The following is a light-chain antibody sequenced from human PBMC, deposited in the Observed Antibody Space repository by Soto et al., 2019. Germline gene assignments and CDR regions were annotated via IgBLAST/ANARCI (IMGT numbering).Light chain of an antibody. Sequence: EVVLTPSPATLSLSPGDRASLSCRASQSVSSYLAWYQQKPGQAPRLLIYDASNRATGIPARFSGSGSGTEFTLTISSLQSEDFAVYYCQQYNNWLTFGQGTKVDIK. CDR1: QSVSSY. CDR3: QQYNNWLT. CDR2: DAS. V-gene: IGKV3D-15*01. J-gene: IGKJ1*01.